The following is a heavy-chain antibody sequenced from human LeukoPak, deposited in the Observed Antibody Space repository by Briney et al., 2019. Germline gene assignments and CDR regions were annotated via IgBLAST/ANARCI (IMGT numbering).Heavy chain of an antibody. V-gene: IGHV4-38-2*01. CDR2: MYKSGST. CDR3: SRHEYGLHQLQAYHFDY. J-gene: IGHJ4*02. D-gene: IGHD2-2*01. CDR1: GYSISSGHY. Sequence: SETLSLTCDVSGYSISSGHYCGWIRQSPGKGLEWIASMYKSGSTYFKSSLKSRVTISLDTPKNRFSLTLNSVTAADTAVYYCSRHEYGLHQLQAYHFDYWGQGILVTVSS.